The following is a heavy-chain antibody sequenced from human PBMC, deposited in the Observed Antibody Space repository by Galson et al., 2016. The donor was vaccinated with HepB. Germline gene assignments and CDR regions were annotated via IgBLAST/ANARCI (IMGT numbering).Heavy chain of an antibody. CDR1: GYSFTKYW. Sequence: QSGAEVKKPGESLKISCKGSGYSFTKYWIGWVRQMPGKGLEWMGSIYPGDSDTRHSPSFQGQVTISADKSISTAYLQWSSLKASDSAMYYRARRHPYGGYLWGVYRYAFDFWGQGTLVTVSS. V-gene: IGHV5-51*01. CDR2: IYPGDSDT. CDR3: ARRHPYGGYLWGVYRYAFDF. D-gene: IGHD3-16*02. J-gene: IGHJ4*02.